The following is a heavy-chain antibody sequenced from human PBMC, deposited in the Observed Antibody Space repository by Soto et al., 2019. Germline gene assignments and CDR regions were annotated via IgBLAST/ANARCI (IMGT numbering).Heavy chain of an antibody. CDR3: ARVPGHKNSRGDF. CDR1: GYTFTHYF. Sequence: QVRLMQSGPEVRRPGASVTVSCTASGYTFTHYFIHWARRDPGQGLEWMGYINPKSGDTHYSQTFRGRVPMTRDTSTDTANMGLSSLKSDDTAVYFCARVPGHKNSRGDFWGQGTPITVSS. J-gene: IGHJ4*01. CDR2: INPKSGDT. D-gene: IGHD1-7*01. V-gene: IGHV1-2*02.